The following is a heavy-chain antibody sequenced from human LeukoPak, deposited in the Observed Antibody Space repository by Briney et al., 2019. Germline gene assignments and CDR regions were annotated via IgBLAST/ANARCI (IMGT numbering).Heavy chain of an antibody. Sequence: SVKVSCKASGGTFSSYAISWVRQAPGQGLEWMGGIIPIFGTANYAQKFQGRVTITADESTSTAYMELRSLRSDDTAVYYCARQGGDYYYYYGMDVWGQGTTVTVSS. V-gene: IGHV1-69*13. CDR2: IIPIFGTA. J-gene: IGHJ6*02. CDR1: GGTFSSYA. CDR3: ARQGGDYYYYYGMDV. D-gene: IGHD4-17*01.